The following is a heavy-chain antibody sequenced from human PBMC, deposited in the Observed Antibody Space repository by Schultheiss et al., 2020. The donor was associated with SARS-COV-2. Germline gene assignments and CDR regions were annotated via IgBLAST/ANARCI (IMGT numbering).Heavy chain of an antibody. Sequence: GGSLRLSCAASGFTFSSYWMSWVRQAPGKGLEWVANIKQDGSEKYYVDSVKGRFTISRDNAKNTLYLQMNSLRAEDTAVYYCARGGRVTVAGTNYYGMDVWGQGTTVTVSS. V-gene: IGHV3-7*01. J-gene: IGHJ6*02. D-gene: IGHD6-19*01. CDR1: GFTFSSYW. CDR2: IKQDGSEK. CDR3: ARGGRVTVAGTNYYGMDV.